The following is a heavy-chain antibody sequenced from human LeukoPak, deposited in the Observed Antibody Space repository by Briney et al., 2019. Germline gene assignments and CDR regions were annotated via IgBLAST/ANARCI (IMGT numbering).Heavy chain of an antibody. CDR1: GGSISSYY. J-gene: IGHJ4*02. D-gene: IGHD2-15*01. Sequence: SETLSLTCAVSGGSISSYYWNWIRQPPGKGLEWIGNIYDSGSTNYNSSLKSRVTISVDTSKNQFSLRLSSVTAADTAVHYCARSGYCSGGTSCYSVVSFEYWGQGILVTVSS. CDR2: IYDSGST. V-gene: IGHV4-59*01. CDR3: ARSGYCSGGTSCYSVVSFEY.